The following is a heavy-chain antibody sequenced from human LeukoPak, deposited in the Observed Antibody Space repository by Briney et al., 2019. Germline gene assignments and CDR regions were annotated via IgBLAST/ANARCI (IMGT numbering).Heavy chain of an antibody. CDR3: ARVRFLERLSSSYYYGMDV. CDR2: IYYSGST. CDR1: GGSISSYY. Sequence: PSETLSLTCTVSGGSISSYYWSWIRQPPGRGLEWIGYIYYSGSTNYNPSLKSRVTISVDTSKNQFSLKLSSVTAADTAVYYCARVRFLERLSSSYYYGMDVWGQGTTVTVSS. J-gene: IGHJ6*02. V-gene: IGHV4-59*01. D-gene: IGHD3-3*01.